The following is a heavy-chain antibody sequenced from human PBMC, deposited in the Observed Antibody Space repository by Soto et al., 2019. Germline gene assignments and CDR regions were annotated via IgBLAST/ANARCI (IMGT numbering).Heavy chain of an antibody. CDR2: ISYSGST. V-gene: IGHV4-30-4*01. J-gene: IGHJ4*02. Sequence: ASVTMSVTWPVSGGYLSSVSYCWSWLRQTPGKGLEWIGFISYSGSTYYSTSLKSRVTISVDTSKSQFSLNLSFVTAADTSVYYCATMGTPATGLYFFDYWGQGSLVTVSS. CDR3: ATMGTPATGLYFFDY. D-gene: IGHD2-15*01. CDR1: GGYLSSVSYC.